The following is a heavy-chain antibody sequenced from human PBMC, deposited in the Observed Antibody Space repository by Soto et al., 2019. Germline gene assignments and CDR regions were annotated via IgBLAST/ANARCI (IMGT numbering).Heavy chain of an antibody. J-gene: IGHJ5*02. CDR1: GYIFSDNA. V-gene: IGHV1-3*01. CDR2: INAGNGNT. D-gene: IGHD5-18*01. Sequence: VSVKFSCKTSGYIFSDNAMHWVRQATGQRLEWMGWINAGNGNTKYSQKFHGRVTITRDTSASTAYMELSSLRSEDTAVYYCARDSGYSYNYLENWFDPWGQGTLVTVSS. CDR3: ARDSGYSYNYLENWFDP.